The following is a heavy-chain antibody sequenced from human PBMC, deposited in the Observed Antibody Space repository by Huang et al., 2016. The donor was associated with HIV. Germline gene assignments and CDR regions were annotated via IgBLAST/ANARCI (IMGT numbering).Heavy chain of an antibody. CDR1: GYTFTSYY. J-gene: IGHJ6*02. CDR3: ARVRCSSTSCYGMDV. V-gene: IGHV1-46*01. CDR2: INPMGGST. Sequence: QVQLVQSGAEVKKPGASVKVSCKASGYTFTSYYMHWVRQAPGQGLEGMGIINPMGGSTSYAQKFQGRVTMTRDTSTSTVYMELSSLRSEDTAVYYCARVRCSSTSCYGMDVWGQGTTVTVSS. D-gene: IGHD2-2*01.